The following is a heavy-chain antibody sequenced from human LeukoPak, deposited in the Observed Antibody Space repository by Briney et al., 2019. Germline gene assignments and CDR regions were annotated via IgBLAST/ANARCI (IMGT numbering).Heavy chain of an antibody. D-gene: IGHD6-6*01. V-gene: IGHV4-4*07. CDR2: IYTSGGT. J-gene: IGHJ6*03. CDR1: GGSISSYY. Sequence: PSETLSLTCTVSGGSISSYYWSWIRQPAGKGLEWIGRIYTSGGTNYNPSLKSRVTMSVDTSKNQFSLKLSSVTAADTAVYYCARILYSSSPAGYYYYYMDVWGKGTTVTVSS. CDR3: ARILYSSSPAGYYYYYMDV.